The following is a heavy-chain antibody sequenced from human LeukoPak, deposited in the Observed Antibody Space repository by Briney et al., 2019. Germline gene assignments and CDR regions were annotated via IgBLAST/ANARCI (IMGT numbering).Heavy chain of an antibody. D-gene: IGHD1-26*01. CDR3: AKDPRGGSGSYYFDY. CDR2: IRYDGSNK. CDR1: GFTFSSYG. Sequence: GGSLRLSCAASGFTFSSYGMHWVRQAPGKGLEWVAFIRYDGSNKYYADSVKGRFTISRDNSKNTLYLQMNSLRAEDTAVYYCAKDPRGGSGSYYFDYWGQGTLVTVSS. V-gene: IGHV3-30*02. J-gene: IGHJ4*02.